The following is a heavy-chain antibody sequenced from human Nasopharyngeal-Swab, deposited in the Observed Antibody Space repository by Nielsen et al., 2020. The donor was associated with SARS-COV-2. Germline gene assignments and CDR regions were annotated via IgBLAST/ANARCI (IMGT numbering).Heavy chain of an antibody. Sequence: GESLKISCAASGFAVSSNEMNWVRQAPGKGLEWVSSISGTSTYIYYADSVKGRFTVSRDNARNSLYLQMNSLTGDDTAVYYCARDLVSSWRAIGNWYFDLWGRGTLVTVSS. CDR1: GFAVSSNE. J-gene: IGHJ2*01. D-gene: IGHD6-13*01. CDR3: ARDLVSSWRAIGNWYFDL. V-gene: IGHV3-21*01. CDR2: ISGTSTYI.